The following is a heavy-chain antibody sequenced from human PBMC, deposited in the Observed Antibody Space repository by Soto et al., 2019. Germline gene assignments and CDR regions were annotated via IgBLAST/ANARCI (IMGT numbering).Heavy chain of an antibody. D-gene: IGHD2-21*02. CDR1: GYSISSGYY. J-gene: IGHJ1*01. V-gene: IGHV4-38-2*01. CDR3: ARGDCVVVTAPFQD. Sequence: SATLSLTCAVPGYSISSGYYWGWIRQPPGKGLEWIGSIYHSGSTYYNPSLKSRVTISVDTSKNQFSLKLSSVTAADTAVYYCARGDCVVVTAPFQDWGPGTLVTVAS. CDR2: IYHSGST.